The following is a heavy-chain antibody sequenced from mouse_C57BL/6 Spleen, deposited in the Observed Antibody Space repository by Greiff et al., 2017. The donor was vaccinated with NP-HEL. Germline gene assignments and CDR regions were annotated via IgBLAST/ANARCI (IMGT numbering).Heavy chain of an antibody. Sequence: QVQLQQSGAELVQPGASVKISCKASGYAFSSYWMNWVKQRPGKGLEWIGQIYPGDGDTNYNGKFKGKATLTADKSSSTAYMQLSSLTSEDSAVYFCARSGPYSNYRPYAMDYWGQGTSVTVSS. V-gene: IGHV1-80*01. CDR2: IYPGDGDT. J-gene: IGHJ4*01. D-gene: IGHD2-5*01. CDR3: ARSGPYSNYRPYAMDY. CDR1: GYAFSSYW.